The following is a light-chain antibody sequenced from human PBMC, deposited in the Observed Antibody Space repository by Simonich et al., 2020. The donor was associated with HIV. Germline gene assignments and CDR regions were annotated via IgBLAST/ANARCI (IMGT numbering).Light chain of an antibody. J-gene: IGKJ5*01. Sequence: IQLTQSPSFLSASVGDRVTITCPASQGISSYLAWYQQKPGKAPKLLIFDASHLETGVPSRFSGSGSGTDFTLTISSLQPEDFATYYCQQFNSYPITFGQGTRLEIK. CDR2: DAS. V-gene: IGKV1-9*01. CDR3: QQFNSYPIT. CDR1: QGISSY.